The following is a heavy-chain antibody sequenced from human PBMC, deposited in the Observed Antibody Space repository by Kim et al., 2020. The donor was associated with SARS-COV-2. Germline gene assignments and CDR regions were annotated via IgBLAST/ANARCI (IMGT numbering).Heavy chain of an antibody. CDR2: IKQDDSEI. CDR1: GFTFSDYW. D-gene: IGHD3-10*02. Sequence: GGSLRLSCAASGFTFSDYWMTWVRQAPGKGLEWVANIKQDDSEIYYVDSVKGRFTISRDNAKNSVYLQMNNLRPDDTALYYCARSLCVFPDYWGQGTRVT. J-gene: IGHJ4*02. V-gene: IGHV3-7*01. CDR3: ARSLCVFPDY.